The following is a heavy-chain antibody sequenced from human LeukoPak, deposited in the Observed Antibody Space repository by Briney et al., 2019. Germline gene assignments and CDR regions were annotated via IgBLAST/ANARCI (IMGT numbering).Heavy chain of an antibody. CDR1: GGSISSYY. D-gene: IGHD5-12*01. Sequence: KASETLSLTCTVSGGSISSYYWSWIRQPPGMGLEWIGYIYYSGSINYNPSLKSRVSMSVDTSKNQFSLKLSSVTAADTAAYYCARGDGYDSTFDYWGQGTLVTVSS. CDR3: ARGDGYDSTFDY. V-gene: IGHV4-59*01. CDR2: IYYSGSI. J-gene: IGHJ4*02.